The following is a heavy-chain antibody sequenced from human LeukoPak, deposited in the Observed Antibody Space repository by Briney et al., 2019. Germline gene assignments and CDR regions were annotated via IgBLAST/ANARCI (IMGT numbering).Heavy chain of an antibody. CDR1: GFTFSIYC. Sequence: GGSLTLSCAASGFTFSIYCMDCARLATGEGREYVSAISSNVENTQHTHSVKGRFTIYRDHSNNTLYLHVDSERAEHMGVYYCAREGAVNDYVANRPFDWWGQGGLVTVS. V-gene: IGHV3-64*01. CDR3: AREGAVNDYVANRPFDW. D-gene: IGHD3-16*01. J-gene: IGHJ4*02. CDR2: ISSNVENT.